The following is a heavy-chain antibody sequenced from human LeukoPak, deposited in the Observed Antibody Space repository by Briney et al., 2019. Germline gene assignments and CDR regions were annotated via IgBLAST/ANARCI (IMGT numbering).Heavy chain of an antibody. V-gene: IGHV3-74*01. J-gene: IGHJ4*02. CDR2: LNGDGSST. CDR3: AKDEGEGPSDY. CDR1: GFTFSSYW. D-gene: IGHD6-6*01. Sequence: GGSLRLSCAASGFTFSSYWMHWVRQDPGKGLVWVSRLNGDGSSTSYADSVKGRFTISRDNSKNTLYLQMNSLRAEDTAVYYCAKDEGEGPSDYWGQGTLVTVSS.